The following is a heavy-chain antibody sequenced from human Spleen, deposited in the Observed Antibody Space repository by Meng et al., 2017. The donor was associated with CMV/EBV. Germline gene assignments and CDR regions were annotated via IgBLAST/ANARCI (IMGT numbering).Heavy chain of an antibody. Sequence: GGSLRLSCAASGFTFSSYAMHWVRQAPGKGLEWVAVISYDGSNKYYADSVMGRFTISRDNSKNTLYLQMNSLRAEDTAVYYCARDRYYYYYYYGMDVWGQGTTVTVSS. CDR1: GFTFSSYA. J-gene: IGHJ6*02. CDR2: ISYDGSNK. D-gene: IGHD1-14*01. V-gene: IGHV3-30-3*01. CDR3: ARDRYYYYYYYGMDV.